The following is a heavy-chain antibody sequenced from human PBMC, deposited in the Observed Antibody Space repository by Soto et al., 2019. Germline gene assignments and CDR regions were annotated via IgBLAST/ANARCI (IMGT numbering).Heavy chain of an antibody. CDR1: GDTISGYA. J-gene: IGHJ5*02. D-gene: IGHD6-13*01. CDR2: IIPIFGTA. V-gene: IGHV1-69*13. Sequence: SVKVSCKAAGDTISGYAISWVRQAPGQGLEWMGGIIPIFGTANYAQKFQGRVTITADESTSTAYMELSSLRSEDTAVYYCARDHEAGPFDPWGQGTLVTVSS. CDR3: ARDHEAGPFDP.